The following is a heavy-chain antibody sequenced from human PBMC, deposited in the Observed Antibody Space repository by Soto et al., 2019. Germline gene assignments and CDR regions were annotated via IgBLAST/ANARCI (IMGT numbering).Heavy chain of an antibody. CDR1: GFIFSTYW. J-gene: IGHJ5*02. Sequence: EVQLVESGGGLGQPGGSLRLSCAASGFIFSTYWMHWVRQVPGKGLAWVSRINTDGSRTSYADSVKGRFTISRDNAKNTVYLQMNSLRAEDTAVYFCARVKWGSYDGFDPWGQGTLVTVSS. D-gene: IGHD3-16*01. V-gene: IGHV3-74*01. CDR2: INTDGSRT. CDR3: ARVKWGSYDGFDP.